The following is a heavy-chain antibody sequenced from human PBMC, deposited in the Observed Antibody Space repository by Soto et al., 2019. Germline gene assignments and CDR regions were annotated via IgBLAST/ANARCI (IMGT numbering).Heavy chain of an antibody. Sequence: ASVKVSCKASGYTFTSYAMRWVRQAPGQRLEWMGWINAGNGNTKYSQKFQGRVTITRDTSASTAYMELSSLRSEDTAVYYCARGYCSGGSCYSVDYWGQGTLVTVSS. V-gene: IGHV1-3*01. CDR3: ARGYCSGGSCYSVDY. D-gene: IGHD2-15*01. J-gene: IGHJ4*02. CDR2: INAGNGNT. CDR1: GYTFTSYA.